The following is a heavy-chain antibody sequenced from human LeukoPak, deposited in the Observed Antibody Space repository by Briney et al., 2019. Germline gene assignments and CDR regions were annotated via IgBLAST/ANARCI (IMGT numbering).Heavy chain of an antibody. Sequence: SQTLSLTCAISGDSVSSKSASWNWIRQSPSRGLEWLGRTYYRSKWYFEYAVSVKSRISINPATSQNQFSLQLSSLTLEDTAVYYCVRAGGTFDNWGQGTLVTVSS. V-gene: IGHV6-1*01. CDR2: TYYRSKWYF. CDR1: GDSVSSKSAS. D-gene: IGHD1-1*01. J-gene: IGHJ4*02. CDR3: VRAGGTFDN.